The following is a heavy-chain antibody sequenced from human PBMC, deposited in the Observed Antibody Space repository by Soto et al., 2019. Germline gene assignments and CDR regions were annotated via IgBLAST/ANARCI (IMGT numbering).Heavy chain of an antibody. V-gene: IGHV4-34*01. CDR1: GGYFSGYY. J-gene: IGHJ6*03. CDR2: INHSGST. CDR3: ARVPENPDYYYYYMDV. Sequence: SETLSLTCAVDGGYFSGYYWSWIRQPPGKGLEWIGEINHSGSTNYNPSLRSRVTISVDTSKNQFSLKLSSVTAADTAVYYCARVPENPDYYYYYMDVWGKGTTVTVSS.